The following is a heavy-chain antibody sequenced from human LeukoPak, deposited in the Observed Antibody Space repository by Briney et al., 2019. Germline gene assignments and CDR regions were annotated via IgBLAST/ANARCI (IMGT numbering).Heavy chain of an antibody. Sequence: ASVKVSCKASGYTFTSYGIGWVRQAPGQGLEWMGGIIPIFGTANYAQKFQGRVTITADKSTSTAYMELSSLRSEDTAVYYCARVAICGGDCYFVTDWFDSWGQGTLVTVSS. CDR3: ARVAICGGDCYFVTDWFDS. D-gene: IGHD2-21*02. J-gene: IGHJ5*01. CDR1: GYTFTSYG. CDR2: IIPIFGTA. V-gene: IGHV1-69*06.